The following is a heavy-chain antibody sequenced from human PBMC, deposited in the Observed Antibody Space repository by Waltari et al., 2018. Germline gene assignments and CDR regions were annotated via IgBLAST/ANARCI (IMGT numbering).Heavy chain of an antibody. D-gene: IGHD2-2*01. J-gene: IGHJ6*02. V-gene: IGHV4-34*01. CDR3: AREPIVVVVPAAMRTIGMDV. Sequence: QVQLQQWGAGLLKPSETLSLTCAVYGGSFSGYDWSWIRQPPGKVREWIGEINHSGSTNYNPALKSRVTISVDTSKNQFSLKLSSVTAADTAVYYCAREPIVVVVPAAMRTIGMDVWGQGTTVTVSS. CDR2: INHSGST. CDR1: GGSFSGYD.